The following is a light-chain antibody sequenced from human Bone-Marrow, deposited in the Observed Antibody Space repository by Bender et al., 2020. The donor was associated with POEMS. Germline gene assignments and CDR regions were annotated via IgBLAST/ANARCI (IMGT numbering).Light chain of an antibody. J-gene: IGLJ3*02. Sequence: SYVLTQPPSVSVAPGQTARITCGGTNIGTTSVHWYQQRPGQAPVLVIYDDRERPSGIPERFSGSNSGNTATLTISGTQAMDEADYYCQAWDGYTLVFGGGTKLTVL. CDR3: QAWDGYTLV. V-gene: IGLV3-21*02. CDR2: DDR. CDR1: NIGTTS.